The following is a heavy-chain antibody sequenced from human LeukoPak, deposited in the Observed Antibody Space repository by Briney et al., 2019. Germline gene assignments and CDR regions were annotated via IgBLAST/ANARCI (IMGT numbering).Heavy chain of an antibody. CDR1: GYTFTSYG. CDR3: ARDLEPFWSDAFDI. V-gene: IGHV1-18*01. D-gene: IGHD3-3*02. CDR2: ISAYNGNT. J-gene: IGHJ3*02. Sequence: ASVKVSCKASGYTFTSYGISWVRQAPGQGLEWMGWISAYNGNTNYAQKLQGRVTMTTDTSTSTAYMELRCLRSDDTAVYYCARDLEPFWSDAFDIWGQGTMVTVSS.